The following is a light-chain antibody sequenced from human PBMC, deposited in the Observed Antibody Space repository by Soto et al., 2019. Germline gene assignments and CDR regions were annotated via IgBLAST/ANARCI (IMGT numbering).Light chain of an antibody. J-gene: IGKJ5*01. CDR1: QSVSTSF. Sequence: PGDRATLSCRASQSVSTSFLAWYQQKPGQAPRLLIYGAASRATGSPDRFSGSGSATDFTLTISRLEPEDFAVYYCQQYGNTIPITFGQGTRLEIK. V-gene: IGKV3-20*01. CDR3: QQYGNTIPIT. CDR2: GAA.